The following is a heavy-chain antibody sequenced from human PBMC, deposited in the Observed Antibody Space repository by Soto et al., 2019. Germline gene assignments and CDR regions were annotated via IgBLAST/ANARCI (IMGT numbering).Heavy chain of an antibody. J-gene: IGHJ5*02. CDR2: IIPIFGTA. V-gene: IGHV1-69*06. CDR1: GGTFSSYA. CDR3: ARHLGSGYSSGSYRFDP. Sequence: QVELVQSGAEVKKPGSSVKVSCKACGGTFSSYAISWVRQAPGQGLEWMGGIIPIFGTANYAQKFQGRVTITADKSTSTAYMELSSLRSEDTAVYYCARHLGSGYSSGSYRFDPWGQGTLVTVSS. D-gene: IGHD6-19*01.